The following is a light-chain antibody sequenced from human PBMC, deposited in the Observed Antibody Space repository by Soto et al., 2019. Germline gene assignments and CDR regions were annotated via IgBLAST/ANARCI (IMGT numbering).Light chain of an antibody. CDR1: QSITSGH. Sequence: EIVLTQSPGTLSVSPGERATVSCRASQSITSGHLAWYQQRPGQAPRLLIYGVSSRATGTPDRFSGSGSGTDFTLTISGLEPEDFAVYSCQFYDRPPTFGQGTRLEIK. CDR2: GVS. CDR3: QFYDRPPT. J-gene: IGKJ5*01. V-gene: IGKV3-20*01.